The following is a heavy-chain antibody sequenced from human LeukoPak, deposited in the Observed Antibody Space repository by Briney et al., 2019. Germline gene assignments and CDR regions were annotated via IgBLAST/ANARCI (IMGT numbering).Heavy chain of an antibody. J-gene: IGHJ4*02. CDR2: IYYSGST. CDR1: GGSISSYY. D-gene: IGHD6-19*01. V-gene: IGHV4-59*01. Sequence: SETLSLTCTVSGGSISSYYWSWIRQPPGKGLEWIGYIYYSGSTNYNPSLKSRVTISVDTSKNQFSLKLSSVTAADTAVYYCARASVWSLFDYWGQGTLVTVSS. CDR3: ARASVWSLFDY.